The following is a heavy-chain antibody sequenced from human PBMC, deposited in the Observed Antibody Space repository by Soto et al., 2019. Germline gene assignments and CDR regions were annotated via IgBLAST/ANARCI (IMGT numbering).Heavy chain of an antibody. D-gene: IGHD1-7*01. CDR1: GGSISSYY. J-gene: IGHJ6*03. V-gene: IGHV4-59*08. CDR2: IYYSGST. Sequence: SETLSLTCTVSGGSISSYYWSWIRQPPGKGLEWIGYIYYSGSTNYNPSLKSRVTISVDTSKNQFSLKLSSVTTADTAVYYCARQMNLNWNYGAAYYYYMDVWGKGTTVTVSS. CDR3: ARQMNLNWNYGAAYYYYMDV.